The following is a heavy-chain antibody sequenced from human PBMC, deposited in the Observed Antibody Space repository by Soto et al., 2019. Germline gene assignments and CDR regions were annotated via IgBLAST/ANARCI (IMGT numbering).Heavy chain of an antibody. D-gene: IGHD1-1*01. Sequence: QVQLQESGPGLVKPSQTLSLTCTVSGGSITSSGYYWSWIRQHPGEGLEWIGFTSNSGSTSYNPSLKIRVTISVGTASTQCSLDLKSVTAADTAVYYRARGGGSTNVDYGGQGTLVTVSP. V-gene: IGHV4-31*03. CDR1: GGSITSSGYY. J-gene: IGHJ4*02. CDR2: TSNSGST. CDR3: ARGGGSTNVDY.